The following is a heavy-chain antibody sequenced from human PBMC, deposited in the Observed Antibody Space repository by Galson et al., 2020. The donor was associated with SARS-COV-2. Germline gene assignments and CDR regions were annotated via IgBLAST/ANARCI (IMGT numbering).Heavy chain of an antibody. CDR1: GFTFSSYG. J-gene: IGHJ3*02. CDR2: ISYDGSNK. CDR3: AKPYSGSYADAFDI. Sequence: GGSLRLSCAASGFTFSSYGMHWVRQAPGKGLEWVAVISYDGSNKYYADSVKGRFTISRDNSKNTLYLQMNSLRAEDTAVYYCAKPYSGSYADAFDIWGQGTMVTASS. D-gene: IGHD1-26*01. V-gene: IGHV3-30*18.